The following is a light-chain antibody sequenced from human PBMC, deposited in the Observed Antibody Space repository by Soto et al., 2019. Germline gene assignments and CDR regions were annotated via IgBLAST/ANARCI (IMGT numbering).Light chain of an antibody. CDR1: SSDVGGYNY. J-gene: IGLJ2*01. Sequence: QSALTKPASVSGSPGQSITISCTGTSSDVGGYNYASWYQQHPGKAPKLLIYDVSNRPSGVSNRFSGSKSGNTASLTISGLQAEDEADYYCSSYTTSSTVVFGGGTKLTVL. CDR2: DVS. V-gene: IGLV2-14*03. CDR3: SSYTTSSTVV.